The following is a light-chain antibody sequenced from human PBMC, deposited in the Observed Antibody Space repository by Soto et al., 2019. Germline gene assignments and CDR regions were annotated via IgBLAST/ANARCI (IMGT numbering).Light chain of an antibody. CDR3: SSYTPSGTYV. CDR2: DVS. CDR1: SIDVGAYNA. Sequence: QSVLTQPASVSGSPGQSIAISCTGTSIDVGAYNAVSWYQHHPGKAPKLMIYDVSNRPSGVSDRFSGCKSGNTASLTISGLRPADEADYYCSSYTPSGTYVFGTGTKVTVL. J-gene: IGLJ1*01. V-gene: IGLV2-14*03.